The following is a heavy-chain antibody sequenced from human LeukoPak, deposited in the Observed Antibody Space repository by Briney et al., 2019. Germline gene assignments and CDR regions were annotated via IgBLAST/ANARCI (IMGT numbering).Heavy chain of an antibody. CDR3: ASILLWYVYDY. CDR1: GFIFSDYY. CDR2: ISSSGSYI. V-gene: IGHV3-11*01. D-gene: IGHD3-10*01. Sequence: GGSLRLSCAASGFIFSDYYMSWIRQAPGKGLEWVSYISSSGSYIDYADSVKGRFTISRDNAKNSLYLQMNSLRAEDTAVYYCASILLWYVYDYWGQGTLVTVSS. J-gene: IGHJ4*02.